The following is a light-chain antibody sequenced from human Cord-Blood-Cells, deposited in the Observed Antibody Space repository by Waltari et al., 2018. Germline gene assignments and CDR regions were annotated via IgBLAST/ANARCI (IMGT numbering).Light chain of an antibody. V-gene: IGLV2-8*01. Sequence: QSALTQPPSASASPGQSVAIPCTGTSSDVGGSNYASWYQQHTGKAPKLMIYEVSKRPSGVPDRFSGSKSGNTASLTVSGLQAEDEADYYCSSYAGSNNWVFGGGTKLTVL. CDR3: SSYAGSNNWV. CDR1: SSDVGGSNY. CDR2: EVS. J-gene: IGLJ3*02.